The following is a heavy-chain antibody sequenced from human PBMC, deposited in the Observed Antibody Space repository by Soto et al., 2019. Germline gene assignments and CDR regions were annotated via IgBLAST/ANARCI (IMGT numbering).Heavy chain of an antibody. V-gene: IGHV1-2*04. D-gene: IGHD6-13*01. CDR1: GYTFTGYY. CDR3: ARGEAAAGTHVYYYYYGMDV. J-gene: IGHJ6*02. Sequence: ASVKVSCKASGYTFTGYYMHWVRQAPGQGLEWMGWINPNSGGTNYAQKFQGWVTMTRDTSISTAYMELSGLRSDDTAVYYCARGEAAAGTHVYYYYYGMDVWGQGTTVTVSS. CDR2: INPNSGGT.